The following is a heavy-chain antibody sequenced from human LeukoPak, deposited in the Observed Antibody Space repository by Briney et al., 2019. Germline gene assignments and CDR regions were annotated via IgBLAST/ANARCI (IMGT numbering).Heavy chain of an antibody. J-gene: IGHJ6*02. CDR2: IWYDGSNK. V-gene: IGHV3-33*01. Sequence: PGGSLRLSCAASGFTFSSYGMHWVRQAPGKGLEWVAVIWYDGSNKYYADSVKGRFTISRDNSKNTLYLQMNSLRAEDTAVYYCARVPSQYYYYYGMDVWGQGTTVTVSS. CDR1: GFTFSSYG. CDR3: ARVPSQYYYYYGMDV.